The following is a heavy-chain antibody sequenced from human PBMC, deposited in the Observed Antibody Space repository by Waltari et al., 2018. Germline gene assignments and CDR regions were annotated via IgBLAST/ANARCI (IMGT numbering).Heavy chain of an antibody. CDR2: ISSSSSYI. CDR1: GFTFSSYS. D-gene: IGHD1-1*01. V-gene: IGHV3-21*01. J-gene: IGHJ4*02. Sequence: EVQLVESGGGLVKPGGSLRLSCAASGFTFSSYSMHWVRQAPGKGLEWVSSISSSSSYIYYADSVKGRFTISRDNAKNSLYLQMNSLRAEDTAVYYCARDSPWAELESFDYWGQGTLVTVSS. CDR3: ARDSPWAELESFDY.